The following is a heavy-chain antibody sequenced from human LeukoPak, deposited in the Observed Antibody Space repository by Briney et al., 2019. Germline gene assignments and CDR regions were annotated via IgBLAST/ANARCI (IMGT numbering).Heavy chain of an antibody. CDR1: GYTFTNYG. V-gene: IGHV1-18*04. CDR2: ISAYNVNT. J-gene: IGHJ4*02. D-gene: IGHD6-19*01. Sequence: ASVKVSCKASGYTFTNYGISWVRQAPGQGLEWMGWISAYNVNTNYARKLQGRATMTTDTSTSTAYMELRSLRSDDTAVYYCARDPESSGWYGGYYFDYWGQGTLVTVSS. CDR3: ARDPESSGWYGGYYFDY.